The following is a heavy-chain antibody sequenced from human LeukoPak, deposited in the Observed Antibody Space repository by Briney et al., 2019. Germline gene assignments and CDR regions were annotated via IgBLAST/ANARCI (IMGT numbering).Heavy chain of an antibody. V-gene: IGHV4-38-2*02. CDR3: AREWNYYAFEI. Sequence: SETLSLTCTVSGYSISSGYCWGWIRQPPGKGLEWIGSIFESGNTYYNPSLKSRVTISVDTSKNQFSLKLSSVTAADTAVFYCAREWNYYAFEIWGQGTMVTVSS. J-gene: IGHJ3*02. CDR2: IFESGNT. CDR1: GYSISSGYC. D-gene: IGHD1-7*01.